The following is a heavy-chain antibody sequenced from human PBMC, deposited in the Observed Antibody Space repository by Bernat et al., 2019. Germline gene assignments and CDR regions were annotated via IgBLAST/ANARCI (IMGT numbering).Heavy chain of an antibody. CDR2: ISGSGGST. V-gene: IGHV3-23*01. CDR1: GFTFSSYA. Sequence: EVQLLESGGGLVQPGGSLRLSCAASGFTFSSYAMSWVRQAPGKGLEWVSAISGSGGSTYYADSVKGRFTISRDNSKNTLYLQMNSLRAEDTAVYYCAKAPRITIFGVVISRGMDVWGHGTTVTVSS. CDR3: AKAPRITIFGVVISRGMDV. J-gene: IGHJ6*02. D-gene: IGHD3-3*01.